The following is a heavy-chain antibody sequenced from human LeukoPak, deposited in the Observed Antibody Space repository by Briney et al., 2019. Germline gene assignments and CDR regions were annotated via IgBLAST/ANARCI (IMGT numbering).Heavy chain of an antibody. Sequence: PGRSLRLSCAASGFTFSSYGMHWVRQAPGKGLEWVAVISYDGSNQYYADSVKGRFTISRDNSKNTLYLQMNSLRAEDTAVYYCAKDKMDYYDSSSYYDWFDPWGQGTLVTVSS. J-gene: IGHJ5*02. CDR2: ISYDGSNQ. V-gene: IGHV3-30*18. CDR3: AKDKMDYYDSSSYYDWFDP. D-gene: IGHD3-22*01. CDR1: GFTFSSYG.